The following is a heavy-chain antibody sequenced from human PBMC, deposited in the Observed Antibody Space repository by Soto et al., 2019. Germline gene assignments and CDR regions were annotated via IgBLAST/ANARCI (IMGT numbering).Heavy chain of an antibody. Sequence: QVQLVESGGGLVKPGGSLRLSCVASGFTFSDYYMSWIRQAPGKGLEWVSYISNSGHAIYYADSVKGRFTVSRDNSNNSMSLQMDSLRADDTAICYCARDARYASSSYGFDVWGQGTTVSVSS. J-gene: IGHJ6*02. CDR2: ISNSGHAI. CDR1: GFTFSDYY. V-gene: IGHV3-11*01. CDR3: ARDARYASSSYGFDV. D-gene: IGHD6-13*01.